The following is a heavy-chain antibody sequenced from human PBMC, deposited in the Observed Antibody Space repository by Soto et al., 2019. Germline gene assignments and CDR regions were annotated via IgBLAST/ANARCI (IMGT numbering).Heavy chain of an antibody. D-gene: IGHD5-18*01. J-gene: IGHJ4*02. CDR1: GGSISSYY. CDR3: ARGLEGGYSYGYYFDS. Sequence: SSETLSLTCTVSGGSISSYYWSWIRQPPGKGLEWIGYIHYSGTINYNPSLKSRVTISVDTSKNQFSLKLTSMTAADTAVYYCARGLEGGYSYGYYFDSWGQGSLVTVSS. CDR2: IHYSGTI. V-gene: IGHV4-59*01.